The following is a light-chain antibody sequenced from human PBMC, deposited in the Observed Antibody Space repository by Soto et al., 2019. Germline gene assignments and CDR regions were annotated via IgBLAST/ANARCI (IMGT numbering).Light chain of an antibody. V-gene: IGKV3-20*01. CDR1: QSIASSY. CDR3: QQYGSSPRFT. Sequence: EIVLTQSPGTLSLSPGERATLSCRASQSIASSYLAWFQQKPGQAPRLLIYGASSRATGIPDRFSGSGSRTDFTLTITRLEPEDFAVYYCQQYGSSPRFTFAPGTKVDIK. J-gene: IGKJ3*01. CDR2: GAS.